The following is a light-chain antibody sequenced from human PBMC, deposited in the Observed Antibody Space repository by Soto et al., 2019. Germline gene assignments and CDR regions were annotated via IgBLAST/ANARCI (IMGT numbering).Light chain of an antibody. CDR1: SSNIGSKA. Sequence: QLVLTQPPSVSEAPRQRITISCSGSSSNIGSKAVNWYQQLPGQAPRLLIYYDDLLPSGVSDRFSGSKSGTTASLAISGLQSEDEADYYCAAWDDSLNVYVFGTGTKVTVL. V-gene: IGLV1-36*01. CDR3: AAWDDSLNVYV. CDR2: YDD. J-gene: IGLJ1*01.